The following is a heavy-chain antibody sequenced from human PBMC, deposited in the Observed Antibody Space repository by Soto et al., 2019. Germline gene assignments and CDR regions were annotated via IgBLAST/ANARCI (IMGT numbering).Heavy chain of an antibody. Sequence: GGSLRLCCAASGFTFSSYAMSWVRQAPGKGLEWVSAISGSGGSTYYADSVKGRFTISRDNSKNTLYLQMNSLRAEDTAVYYCAKGDSSGWQAFDYWGQGTLVTVSS. D-gene: IGHD6-19*01. CDR3: AKGDSSGWQAFDY. CDR2: ISGSGGST. V-gene: IGHV3-23*01. CDR1: GFTFSSYA. J-gene: IGHJ4*02.